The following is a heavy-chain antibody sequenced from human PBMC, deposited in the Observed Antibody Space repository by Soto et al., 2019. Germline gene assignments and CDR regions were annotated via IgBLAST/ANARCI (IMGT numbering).Heavy chain of an antibody. CDR3: AKGTYYYGSAPYYFDY. Sequence: PGGSLRLSCAASGFTFSSYAMSWVRQAPGEGLEWVSGISDGGGSTYYADSVKGRFTISRDNSKNTLYLQMNSLRAEDTAVYYCAKGTYYYGSAPYYFDYWGQGTLVTVSS. J-gene: IGHJ4*02. D-gene: IGHD3-10*01. CDR2: ISDGGGST. CDR1: GFTFSSYA. V-gene: IGHV3-23*01.